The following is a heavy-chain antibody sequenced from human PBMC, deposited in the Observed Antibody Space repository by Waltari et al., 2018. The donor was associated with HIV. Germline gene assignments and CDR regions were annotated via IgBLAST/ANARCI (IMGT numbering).Heavy chain of an antibody. CDR1: GGSITSHY. D-gene: IGHD3-22*01. J-gene: IGHJ4*02. Sequence: QVQLQESGPGLVKPSETLSLTCPVPGGSITSHYWSRVRQPPGKGLEWIGYIYYSGSTNYNPSLKSRVTISVDTSKNQFSLKLTSVTAADTAVYYCARFASEIFDSSGYSFDYWGQGALVTVPS. CDR2: IYYSGST. V-gene: IGHV4-59*08. CDR3: ARFASEIFDSSGYSFDY.